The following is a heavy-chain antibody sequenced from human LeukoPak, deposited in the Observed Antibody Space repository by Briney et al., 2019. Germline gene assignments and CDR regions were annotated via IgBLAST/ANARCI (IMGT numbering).Heavy chain of an antibody. Sequence: GGSLRLSCAASGFTFSDYYMSWIRQAPGKGLEWVSYISSSGSTIYYADSVKGRFTISRDNAKNSLYLQMNSLRAEDTAVYNCARDVTYYYDSSGLNWFDPWGQGTLVTVSS. CDR3: ARDVTYYYDSSGLNWFDP. D-gene: IGHD3-22*01. CDR2: ISSSGSTI. J-gene: IGHJ5*02. V-gene: IGHV3-11*01. CDR1: GFTFSDYY.